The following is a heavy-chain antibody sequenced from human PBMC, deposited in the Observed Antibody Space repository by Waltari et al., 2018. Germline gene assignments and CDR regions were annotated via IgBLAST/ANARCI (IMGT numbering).Heavy chain of an antibody. J-gene: IGHJ4*02. CDR2: INPNSGGT. CDR1: GYTFTGYY. V-gene: IGHV1-2*02. CDR3: ARDLADYGGNPADY. D-gene: IGHD4-17*01. Sequence: QVQLVQSGAEVTKPGASVKASCTASGYTFTGYYMHWVRQAPGQGLEWMGWINPNSGGTNYAQKFQGRVTMTRDTSISTAYMELSRLRSDDTAVYYCARDLADYGGNPADYWGQGTLVTVSS.